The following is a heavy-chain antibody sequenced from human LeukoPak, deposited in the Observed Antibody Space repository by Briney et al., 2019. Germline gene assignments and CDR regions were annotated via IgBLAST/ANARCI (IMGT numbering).Heavy chain of an antibody. CDR3: ARGYYDFWSGYPTEIYYYYYMDV. CDR2: IYHSGST. J-gene: IGHJ6*03. V-gene: IGHV4-38-2*02. CDR1: GYSISSGYY. Sequence: SETLSLTCTVSGYSISSGYYWGWIRQPPGKGLEWIGSIYHSGSTYYNPSLKSRVTISVDTSKNQFSLKLSSVTAADTAVYYCARGYYDFWSGYPTEIYYYYYMDVWGKGTTVTVSS. D-gene: IGHD3-3*01.